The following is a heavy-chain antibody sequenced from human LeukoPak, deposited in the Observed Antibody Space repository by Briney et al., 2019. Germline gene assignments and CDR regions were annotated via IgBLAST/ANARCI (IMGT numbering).Heavy chain of an antibody. D-gene: IGHD4-17*01. CDR3: ARATVVTPGYYYYYSMDV. J-gene: IGHJ6*02. CDR2: IIPILGIA. CDR1: GGTFSSYA. Sequence: SVKVSCKASGGTFSSYAISWVRQAPGQGLEWMGRIIPILGIANYAQKFQGRVTITADKSTSTAYMELSSLRSEDTAVYYCARATVVTPGYYYYYSMDVWGQGTTVTVSS. V-gene: IGHV1-69*04.